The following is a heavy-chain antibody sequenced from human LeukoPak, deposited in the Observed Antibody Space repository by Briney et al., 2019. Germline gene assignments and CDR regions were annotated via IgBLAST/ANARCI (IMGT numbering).Heavy chain of an antibody. V-gene: IGHV4-61*01. D-gene: IGHD5-18*01. J-gene: IGHJ6*02. CDR1: GGSVSSGSYY. Sequence: SETLSLTCTGSGGSVSSGSYYWSWLRQPPGKGLEWIGYIYYSGSTNYNPSLKSRVTISVDTSKNQFSLKLSSVTAADTAVYYCARGDSYGYPNYYYGMDVWGQGTTVTVSS. CDR2: IYYSGST. CDR3: ARGDSYGYPNYYYGMDV.